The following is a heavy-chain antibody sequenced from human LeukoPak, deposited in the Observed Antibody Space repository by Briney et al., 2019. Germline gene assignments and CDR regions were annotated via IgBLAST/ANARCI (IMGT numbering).Heavy chain of an antibody. D-gene: IGHD3-22*01. V-gene: IGHV3-15*07. CDR2: IKSKTDGGTT. CDR1: GFTFSNAW. Sequence: GGSLRLSCATSGFTFSNAWMNWVRQAPGKGLEWVGRIKSKTDGGTTDYAAPVKGRFTISRDDLKNTLYLQMDSLKTEDTAVYYCTTEYYYHNRGLFDYWGQGTLVTVSS. J-gene: IGHJ4*02. CDR3: TTEYYYHNRGLFDY.